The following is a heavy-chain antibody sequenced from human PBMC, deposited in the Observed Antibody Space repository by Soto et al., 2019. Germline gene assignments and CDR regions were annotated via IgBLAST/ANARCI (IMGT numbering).Heavy chain of an antibody. CDR1: GSTFTSCG. D-gene: IGHD1-26*01. CDR2: ISAYNGNT. CDR3: AREGDSGSYISYYYGMDV. Sequence: GSSLKISCKAAGSTFTSCGISWVRQAPGQVLEWMGWISAYNGNTNYAQKLQGRVTMTTDTSTSTAYMELRSLRSDDTAVYYCAREGDSGSYISYYYGMDVWGQGTTVTVSS. J-gene: IGHJ6*01. V-gene: IGHV1-18*04.